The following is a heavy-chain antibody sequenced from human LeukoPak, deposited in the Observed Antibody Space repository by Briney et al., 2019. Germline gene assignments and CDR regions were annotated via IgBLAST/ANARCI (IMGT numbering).Heavy chain of an antibody. CDR1: GGSISSYY. V-gene: IGHV4-59*01. CDR3: ARVDRDYDFWSGYYTPY. Sequence: SETLSLTCTVSGGSISSYYWSWIRQPPGKGLEWIGYIYYSGSTNYNPSLTSRVTISVDTSKNQFSLKLSSVTAADTAVYYCARVDRDYDFWSGYYTPYWGQGTLVTVSS. J-gene: IGHJ4*02. CDR2: IYYSGST. D-gene: IGHD3-3*01.